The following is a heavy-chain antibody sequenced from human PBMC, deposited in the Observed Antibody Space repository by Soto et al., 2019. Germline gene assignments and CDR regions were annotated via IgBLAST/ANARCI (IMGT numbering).Heavy chain of an antibody. Sequence: SETLSLTCTVSGGSISSSSYYWGWIRQPPGKGLEWIGSIYYSGSTYYNPSLKSRVTISVDTSKNQFSLKLSSVTAADTAVYYCATQTTVTTSDSYMDVWGKGTTVTVSS. D-gene: IGHD4-17*01. J-gene: IGHJ6*03. CDR1: GGSISSSSYY. CDR3: ATQTTVTTSDSYMDV. CDR2: IYYSGST. V-gene: IGHV4-39*01.